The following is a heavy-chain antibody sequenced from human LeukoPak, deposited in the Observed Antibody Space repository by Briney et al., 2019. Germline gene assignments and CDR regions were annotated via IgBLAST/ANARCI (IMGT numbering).Heavy chain of an antibody. D-gene: IGHD1-26*01. CDR2: IYTSGST. CDR1: GGSISSGSYY. V-gene: IGHV4-61*02. CDR3: ARSPPGIVGATTGYWYFDL. Sequence: SETLSLTCTVSGGSISSGSYYWSWIRQPAGKGLEWIGRIYTSGSTNYNPSLKSRVTMSVDTSKNQFSLKLSSVTAADTAVYYCARSPPGIVGATTGYWYFDLWGRGTLVTVSS. J-gene: IGHJ2*01.